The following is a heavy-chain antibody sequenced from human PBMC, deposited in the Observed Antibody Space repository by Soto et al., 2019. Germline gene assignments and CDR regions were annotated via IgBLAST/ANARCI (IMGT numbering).Heavy chain of an antibody. CDR2: ISYDGSNK. Sequence: SLRLSCAASGCTFGSYAMHWVRQAPGKGLEWVAVISYDGSNKYYADSVKGRFTISRDNSKNTLYLQMNSLRAEDTAVYYCARGTPMMATVDYYYYGMDVWGQGTTVTVSS. CDR3: ARGTPMMATVDYYYYGMDV. CDR1: GCTFGSYA. D-gene: IGHD4-4*01. J-gene: IGHJ6*02. V-gene: IGHV3-30-3*01.